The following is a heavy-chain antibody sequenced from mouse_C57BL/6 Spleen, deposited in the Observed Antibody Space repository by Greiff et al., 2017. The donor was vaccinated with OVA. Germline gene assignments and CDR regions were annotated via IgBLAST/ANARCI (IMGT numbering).Heavy chain of an antibody. Sequence: QVQLKESGPELVKPGASVKISCKASGYSFTSYYIHWVKQRPGQGLEWIGWIYPGSGNTKYNEKFKGKATLTADTSSSTAYMQLRRLTSEDSAVYYCARSDSSGYWYFDVWGTGTTVTVSS. D-gene: IGHD3-2*02. CDR2: IYPGSGNT. CDR3: ARSDSSGYWYFDV. CDR1: GYSFTSYY. J-gene: IGHJ1*03. V-gene: IGHV1-66*01.